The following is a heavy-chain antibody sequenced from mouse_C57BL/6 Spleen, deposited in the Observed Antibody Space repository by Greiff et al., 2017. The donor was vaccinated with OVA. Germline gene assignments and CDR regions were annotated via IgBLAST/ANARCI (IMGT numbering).Heavy chain of an antibody. V-gene: IGHV10-3*01. CDR1: GFTFNTYA. J-gene: IGHJ4*01. CDR2: IRSKSSNYAT. CDR3: VREAAQATRYAMDY. D-gene: IGHD3-2*02. Sequence: EVHLVESGGGLVQPKGSLKLSCAASGFTFNTYAMHWVRQAPGKGLEWVARIRSKSSNYATYYADSVKDRFTISRDDSQSMLYLQMNNLKTEDTAMYYCVREAAQATRYAMDYWGQGTSVTVSS.